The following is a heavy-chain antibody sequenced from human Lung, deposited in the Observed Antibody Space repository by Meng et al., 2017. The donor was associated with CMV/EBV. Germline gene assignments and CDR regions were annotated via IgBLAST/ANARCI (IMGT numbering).Heavy chain of an antibody. D-gene: IGHD3-22*01. J-gene: IGHJ6*02. CDR1: GGSTSSYY. Sequence: SETLSLXXTVSGGSTSSYYWSWIRQPPGKGLEWIGYIYYSGSTNYNPSLKSRVTISVDTSKNQFSLKLSSVTAADTAVYYCASVTGSSDSSGYYYYYGMDVWGQGXTVTVSS. CDR3: ASVTGSSDSSGYYYYYGMDV. V-gene: IGHV4-59*01. CDR2: IYYSGST.